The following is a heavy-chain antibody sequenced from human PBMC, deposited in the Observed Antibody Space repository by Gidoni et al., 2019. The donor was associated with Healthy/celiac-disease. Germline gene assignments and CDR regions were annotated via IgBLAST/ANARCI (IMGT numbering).Heavy chain of an antibody. CDR3: AKEADRHHWNYAFENYGMDV. V-gene: IGHV3-23*01. J-gene: IGHJ6*02. Sequence: EVQLLESGGGLVQPGGSLRLSCAASGFTFSSYAMRWVRQAPGKGLEWVSAISGSGGSTYYADSVKGRFTISRDNSKNTLYLQMNSLRAEDTAVYYCAKEADRHHWNYAFENYGMDVWGQGTTVTVSS. D-gene: IGHD1-7*01. CDR2: ISGSGGST. CDR1: GFTFSSYA.